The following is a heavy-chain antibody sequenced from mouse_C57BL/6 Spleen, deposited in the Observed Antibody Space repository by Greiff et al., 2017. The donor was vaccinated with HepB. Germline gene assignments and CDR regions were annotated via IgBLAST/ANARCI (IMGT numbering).Heavy chain of an antibody. CDR2: IFPGSGST. J-gene: IGHJ2*01. CDR1: GYTFTDYY. V-gene: IGHV1-75*01. Sequence: VQLQQSGPELVKPGASVKISCKASGYTFTDYYINWVKQRPGQGLEWIGWIFPGSGSTYYNEKFKGKATLTVDKSSSTAYMLLSSLTSEDSAVYFCARWGGYDMGGLDYWGQGTTLTVSS. CDR3: ARWGGYDMGGLDY. D-gene: IGHD2-2*01.